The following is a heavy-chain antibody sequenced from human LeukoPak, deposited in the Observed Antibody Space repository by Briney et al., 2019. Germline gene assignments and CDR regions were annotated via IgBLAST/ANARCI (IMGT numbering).Heavy chain of an antibody. V-gene: IGHV4-59*12. CDR1: GGSISSYY. CDR3: ARVVRGYCSSTSCAVWFDP. CDR2: IYSSGST. J-gene: IGHJ5*02. D-gene: IGHD2-2*01. Sequence: SETLSLTCTVSGGSISSYYWSWIRQPPGKGLEWIGYIYSSGSTNYNPSVKSRVTMSVDTSKNQFSLKLSSVTAADTAVYYCARVVRGYCSSTSCAVWFDPWGQGTLVTVSS.